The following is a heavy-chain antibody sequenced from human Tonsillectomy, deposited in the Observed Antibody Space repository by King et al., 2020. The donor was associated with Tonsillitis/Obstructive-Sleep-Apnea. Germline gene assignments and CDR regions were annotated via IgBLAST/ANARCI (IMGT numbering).Heavy chain of an antibody. CDR1: GFTVSSNY. D-gene: IGHD3-10*01. Sequence: QLVQSGGGLIQPGGSPRLSCAASGFTVSSNYMSWVRQAPGKGLEWVSVIYSGGITYYADSVKGRFTISRDNSKKTLYLQMNSLEAEDTAVYYCARDQDYGSGSYFHYYYYMDVWGKGTTVTVSS. J-gene: IGHJ6*03. CDR2: IYSGGIT. CDR3: ARDQDYGSGSYFHYYYYMDV. V-gene: IGHV3-53*01.